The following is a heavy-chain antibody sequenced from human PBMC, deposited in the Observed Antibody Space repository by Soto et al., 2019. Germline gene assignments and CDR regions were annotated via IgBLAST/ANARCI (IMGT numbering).Heavy chain of an antibody. CDR2: IWYDGTQK. D-gene: IGHD4-17*01. Sequence: QVQLEESGGGVVQPGRSLRLSCEASGFTFNTYSMHWVRQPPGKGLEWLAAIWYDGTQKYYADSVKGRFIISRDNSKKTLYLEMNRRRAEDTSVYYCARAGGTTVTGLWHFDSWGQGPLVTVSS. J-gene: IGHJ4*02. V-gene: IGHV3-33*01. CDR3: ARAGGTTVTGLWHFDS. CDR1: GFTFNTYS.